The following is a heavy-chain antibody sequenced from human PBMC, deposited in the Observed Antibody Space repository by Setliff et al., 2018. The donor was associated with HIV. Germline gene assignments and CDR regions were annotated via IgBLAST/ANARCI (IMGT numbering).Heavy chain of an antibody. V-gene: IGHV1-8*01. Sequence: ASVKVSCKASGGTFSTYAISWVRQAPGQGLEWMGWMNPNTGVSGYALKFQARVTMTRDTSISTAYMELSSLTSEDTAVYYCARGKGVGGVVITGGLDVWGKGTTVTVS. CDR2: MNPNTGVS. D-gene: IGHD3-10*01. CDR1: GGTFSTYA. CDR3: ARGKGVGGVVITGGLDV. J-gene: IGHJ6*03.